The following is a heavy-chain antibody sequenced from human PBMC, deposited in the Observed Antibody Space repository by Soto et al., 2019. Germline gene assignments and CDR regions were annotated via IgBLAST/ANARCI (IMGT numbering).Heavy chain of an antibody. CDR3: AQTLGLAVAGPGRFDL. J-gene: IGHJ2*01. V-gene: IGHV1-69*12. Sequence: QVQLVQSGAEVTKPGSSVKVSCKASGGTFSNYAISWVRQAPGQGLEWLGGITPLFGTANYAQNFQGRVTITADEYTTTAYIEWSSLKAADTAVYYCAQTLGLAVAGPGRFDLCGRGTLITVSS. CDR1: GGTFSNYA. CDR2: ITPLFGTA. D-gene: IGHD6-19*01.